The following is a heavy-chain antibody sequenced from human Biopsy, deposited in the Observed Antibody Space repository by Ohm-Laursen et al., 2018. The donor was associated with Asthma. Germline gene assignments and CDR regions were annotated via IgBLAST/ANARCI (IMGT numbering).Heavy chain of an antibody. Sequence: SSVKVSCKASGGMFGNYAISWVRQAPGLGLEWMGGISPIFGSSNYAQRFQGRVTMTEYTSTDTAYMELSSLSSDDTAVYYCASDFPKDYVRYNFQFWGQGTLVTVSS. D-gene: IGHD4-17*01. J-gene: IGHJ4*02. V-gene: IGHV1-69*06. CDR2: ISPIFGSS. CDR3: ASDFPKDYVRYNFQF. CDR1: GGMFGNYA.